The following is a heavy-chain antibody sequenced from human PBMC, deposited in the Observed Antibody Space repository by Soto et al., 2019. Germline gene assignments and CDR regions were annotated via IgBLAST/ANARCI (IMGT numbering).Heavy chain of an antibody. CDR3: AKDHPLELRFLEWLLYPSPGY. V-gene: IGHV3-23*01. CDR1: GFTFSSYA. J-gene: IGHJ4*02. CDR2: ISGSGGST. D-gene: IGHD3-3*01. Sequence: GGSLRLSCAASGFTFSSYAMSWVRRAPGKGLEWVSAISGSGGSTYYADSVKGRFTISRDNSKNTLYLQMNSLRAEDTAVYYCAKDHPLELRFLEWLLYPSPGYWGQGTLVTVSS.